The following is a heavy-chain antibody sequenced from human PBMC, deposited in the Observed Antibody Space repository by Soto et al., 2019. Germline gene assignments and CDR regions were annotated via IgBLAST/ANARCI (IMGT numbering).Heavy chain of an antibody. CDR1: GFTFSSYA. J-gene: IGHJ4*02. CDR2: ISGSGGST. Sequence: GGSLRLSCAASGFTFSSYAMSWVRQAPGKGLEWVSAISGSGGSTYYADSVKGRFTISRDNSKNTLYLQMNSLRAEDTAVYYCAKDASNAFGVVIMIYFDYWGQGTLVTVSS. V-gene: IGHV3-23*01. CDR3: AKDASNAFGVVIMIYFDY. D-gene: IGHD3-3*01.